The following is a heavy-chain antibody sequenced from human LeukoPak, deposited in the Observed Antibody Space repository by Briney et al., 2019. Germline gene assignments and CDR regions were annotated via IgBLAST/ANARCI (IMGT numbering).Heavy chain of an antibody. D-gene: IGHD6-6*01. V-gene: IGHV1-18*01. Sequence: SVKVSCKASGYTFTSYGISWVRQAPGQGLEWMGWISAYNGNTNYAQKLQGRVTMTTDTSTSTAYMELRSLRSDDTAVYYCATRAAGIATRPAYYYYYMDVWGKGTTVTVSS. CDR3: ATRAAGIATRPAYYYYYMDV. J-gene: IGHJ6*03. CDR2: ISAYNGNT. CDR1: GYTFTSYG.